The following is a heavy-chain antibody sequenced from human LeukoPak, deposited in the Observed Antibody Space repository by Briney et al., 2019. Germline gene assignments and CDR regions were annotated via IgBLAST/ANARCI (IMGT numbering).Heavy chain of an antibody. D-gene: IGHD6-19*01. CDR2: ISAYSGNT. Sequence: ASVKVSCKASGYTFTSYGISWVRQAPGQGLEWMGWISAYSGNTNYAQKLQDRVTMTTDTSTSTAYMELSSLRSEDMAVYYCARVSSSGWYYFDYWGQGTLVTVSS. CDR1: GYTFTSYG. V-gene: IGHV1-18*03. J-gene: IGHJ4*02. CDR3: ARVSSSGWYYFDY.